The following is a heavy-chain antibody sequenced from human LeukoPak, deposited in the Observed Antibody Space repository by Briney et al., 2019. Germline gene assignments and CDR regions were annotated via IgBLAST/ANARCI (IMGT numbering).Heavy chain of an antibody. CDR2: IYYSGST. V-gene: IGHV4-39*07. Sequence: SETLSLTCTVSGGSISSSSYYWGWIRQPPGKGLEWIGSIYYSGSTYYNPSLKSRVTISVDTSKNQFSLKLSSVTAADTAVYYCARVTSSPSSWYSVYSDYWGQGTLVTVSS. D-gene: IGHD6-13*01. CDR3: ARVTSSPSSWYSVYSDY. J-gene: IGHJ4*02. CDR1: GGSISSSSYY.